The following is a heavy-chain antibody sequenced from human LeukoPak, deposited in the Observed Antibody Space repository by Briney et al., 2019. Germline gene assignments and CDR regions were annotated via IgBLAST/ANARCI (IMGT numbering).Heavy chain of an antibody. D-gene: IGHD2-2*03. Sequence: PSETLSLTCTVSGDYISGSSYSWGWIRQPPGKGLEWIGNIYYTGTTYSNPSLKSRVTIPVDTSKNQFSLKLSSVTAADTAVYYCARLDPRGGDDYWGQGTLVTVSS. J-gene: IGHJ4*02. CDR1: GDYISGSSYS. CDR3: ARLDPRGGDDY. CDR2: IYYTGTT. V-gene: IGHV4-39*01.